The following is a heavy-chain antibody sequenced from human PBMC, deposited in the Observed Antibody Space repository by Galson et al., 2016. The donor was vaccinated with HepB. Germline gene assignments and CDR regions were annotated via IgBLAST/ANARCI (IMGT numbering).Heavy chain of an antibody. CDR1: GVSVRSSSYH. J-gene: IGHJ6*02. Sequence: SETLSLTCAVSGVSVRSSSYHWGWIRQPPGKGLEWIGTIFYSGSTNYNPSLRSRVTISLDTSNNDFSLSLNSVTAAETGVYYCARHMFSSGPPSPYYFFGMDVWGQGTTVTVSS. CDR3: ARHMFSSGPPSPYYFFGMDV. D-gene: IGHD6-19*01. V-gene: IGHV4-39*01. CDR2: IFYSGST.